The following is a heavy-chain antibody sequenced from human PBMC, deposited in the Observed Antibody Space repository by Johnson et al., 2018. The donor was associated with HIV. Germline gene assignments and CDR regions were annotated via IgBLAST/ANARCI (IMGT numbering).Heavy chain of an antibody. V-gene: IGHV3-20*04. J-gene: IGHJ3*02. D-gene: IGHD6-19*01. CDR1: GFSFDDYG. CDR2: SNWDGGST. Sequence: VQLVESGGGVVRPGGSLRLSCAASGFSFDDYGMSWVRQAPGKGLEWVSGSNWDGGSTDYANSLKGRFTISRDNAKNSLYLQMNSLRAEDTALYYCARIVGLAVAGTAFDIWGQGTMVTVSS. CDR3: ARIVGLAVAGTAFDI.